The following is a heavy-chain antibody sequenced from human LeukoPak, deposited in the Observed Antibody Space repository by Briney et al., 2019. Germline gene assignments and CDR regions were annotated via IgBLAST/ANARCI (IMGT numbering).Heavy chain of an antibody. J-gene: IGHJ4*02. V-gene: IGHV3-23*01. CDR1: GFTFSSYA. D-gene: IGHD3-22*01. CDR2: ISGSGGST. CDR3: AKAEEYYDSSGYLRLFDY. Sequence: PGGSLRLSCAASGFTFSSYAMSWVRQAPGKGLEWVSAISGSGGSTYYGDSVKGRFTISRVNSKKTLHLQMNSLRAEDTAVYYCAKAEEYYDSSGYLRLFDYWGQGTLVTVSS.